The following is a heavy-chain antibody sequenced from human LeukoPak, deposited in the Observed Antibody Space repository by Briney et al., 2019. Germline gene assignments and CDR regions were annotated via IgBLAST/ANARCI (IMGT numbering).Heavy chain of an antibody. J-gene: IGHJ6*03. V-gene: IGHV5-51*01. CDR1: GYSFTSYW. D-gene: IGHD4/OR15-4a*01. CDR3: ARGFYGGYYYYYYMDV. Sequence: GESLQISCKGSGYSFTSYWIGWVRQTPGKGLEWMGIIYPGDSDTRYSPSFQGQVTISADRSISTAYLQWSSLKASDTAMYYCARGFYGGYYYYYYMDVWGKGTTVTISS. CDR2: IYPGDSDT.